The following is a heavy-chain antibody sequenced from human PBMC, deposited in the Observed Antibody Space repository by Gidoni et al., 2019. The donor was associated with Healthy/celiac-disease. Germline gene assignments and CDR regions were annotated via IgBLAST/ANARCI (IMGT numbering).Heavy chain of an antibody. CDR1: GGSISSGGSS. J-gene: IGHJ4*02. CDR3: AREVTYYDFWSGYSYYFDY. Sequence: QLQLQESGSGLVKPSQTLSLTCAVSGGSISSGGSSWSWIRQPPGKGLEWIGYIYHSGSTYYNPSLKSRVTISVDRSKNQFSLKLSSVTAADTAVYYCAREVTYYDFWSGYSYYFDYWGQGTLVTVSS. CDR2: IYHSGST. V-gene: IGHV4-30-2*01. D-gene: IGHD3-3*01.